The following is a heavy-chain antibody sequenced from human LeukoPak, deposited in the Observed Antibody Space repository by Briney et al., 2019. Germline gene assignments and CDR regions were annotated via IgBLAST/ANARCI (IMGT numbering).Heavy chain of an antibody. V-gene: IGHV4-34*01. Sequence: GSLRLSCAASGFTFSSYAMSWIRQPPGKGLEWIGEINHSGSTNYNPSLKSRVTISVDTSKNQFSLKLSSVTAADTAVYYCARGGYSYSYWGQGTLVTVSS. D-gene: IGHD5-18*01. CDR3: ARGGYSYSY. CDR2: INHSGST. CDR1: GFTFSSYA. J-gene: IGHJ4*02.